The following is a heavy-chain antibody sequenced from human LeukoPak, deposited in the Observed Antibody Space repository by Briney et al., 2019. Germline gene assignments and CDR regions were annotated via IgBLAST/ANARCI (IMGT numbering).Heavy chain of an antibody. CDR2: IIPIFGTA. CDR3: ARAESSGPERLVLVHFDY. V-gene: IGHV1-69*01. CDR1: GGTFSSYA. J-gene: IGHJ4*02. Sequence: ASVKVSCKASGGTFSSYAISWVRQAPGQGLEWTGGIIPIFGTANYAQKFQGRVTITADESTSTAYMELSSLRSEDTAVYYCARAESSGPERLVLVHFDYWGQGTLVTVSS. D-gene: IGHD1-1*01.